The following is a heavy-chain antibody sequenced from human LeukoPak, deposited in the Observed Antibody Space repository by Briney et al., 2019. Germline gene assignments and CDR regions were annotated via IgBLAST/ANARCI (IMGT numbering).Heavy chain of an antibody. CDR2: ISPSGGST. V-gene: IGHV1-46*01. CDR1: GYTFTSNY. CDR3: ARDERYDSSGYPFDY. Sequence: ASVKVSCKAFGYTFTSNYMHWVRQAPGQGPEWMGVISPSGGSTTYAQKFQGRVTLTRDTSISTAYMELSRLRSDDTALYYCARDERYDSSGYPFDYWGQGTLVTVSS. D-gene: IGHD3-22*01. J-gene: IGHJ4*02.